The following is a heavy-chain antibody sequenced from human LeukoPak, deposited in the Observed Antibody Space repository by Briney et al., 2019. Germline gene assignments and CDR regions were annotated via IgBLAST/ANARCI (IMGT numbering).Heavy chain of an antibody. CDR2: VSGSGGST. D-gene: IGHD2-21*01. Sequence: PGGSLRLSCAASGFTFSGYTMNWVRQAPGKGLEWVSTVSGSGGSTYYADSVKGRFTISRDNSMNTLFLQMNSLRAEDTAVYYCAKDVGGGYYYFDFWGQGTLVTVSS. J-gene: IGHJ4*02. V-gene: IGHV3-23*01. CDR3: AKDVGGGYYYFDF. CDR1: GFTFSGYT.